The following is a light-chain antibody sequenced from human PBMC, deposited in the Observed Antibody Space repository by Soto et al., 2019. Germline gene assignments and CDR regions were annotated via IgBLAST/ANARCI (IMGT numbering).Light chain of an antibody. Sequence: DIQMTQSPSSVSASVGDRVTITCRASKAISRWVAWYQQKPGKAPKLLIYTASTLQSGVPSRFSGSGSGTDFTLTIGSLQREDFATYYCQQTNSLPVTFGPGTKVDIK. CDR2: TAS. V-gene: IGKV1-12*01. J-gene: IGKJ3*01. CDR3: QQTNSLPVT. CDR1: KAISRW.